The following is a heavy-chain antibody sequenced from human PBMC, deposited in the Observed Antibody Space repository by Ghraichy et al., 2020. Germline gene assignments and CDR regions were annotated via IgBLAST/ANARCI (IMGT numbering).Heavy chain of an antibody. V-gene: IGHV3-7*03. D-gene: IGHD6-19*01. CDR2: IRQDGSEK. J-gene: IGHJ3*02. CDR1: GFTFTDYW. Sequence: GGSLRLSCAASGFTFTDYWMGWVRQAPGKGLEWVANIRQDGSEKFYVDSVKGRFTISRDNAKNSLYLQMNSLGAEDTAVYYCAKSQWLPFDVFNIWGQGTMVTVSS. CDR3: AKSQWLPFDVFNI.